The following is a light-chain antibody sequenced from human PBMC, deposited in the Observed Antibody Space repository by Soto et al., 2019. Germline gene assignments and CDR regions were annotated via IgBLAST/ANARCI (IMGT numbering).Light chain of an antibody. CDR2: DAS. V-gene: IGKV1-5*01. CDR1: QSISSW. J-gene: IGKJ2*01. Sequence: DIQMTQSPSTLSASVGDRVTITCRASQSISSWLAWYHRKPVKAPTLLFYDASTLESGVPSRFSGSGSGTEFTLTISSLQPDDFETYYCQQYNSYLYTFGQGTKVEIK. CDR3: QQYNSYLYT.